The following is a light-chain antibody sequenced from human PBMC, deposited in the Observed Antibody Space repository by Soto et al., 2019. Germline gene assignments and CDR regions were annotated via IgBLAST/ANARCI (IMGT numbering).Light chain of an antibody. CDR1: QGFSTW. J-gene: IGKJ1*01. CDR3: QQYYDFRT. Sequence: IQLTQSPSTLSGSVGGRVTITCRASQGFSTWLAWYQQRPSQAPKLLVYEASKLQSGVPSRFRASGSVRDFTLTISSLQPEDSATYYCQQYYDFRTFGQGTKVDIK. CDR2: EAS. V-gene: IGKV1-5*03.